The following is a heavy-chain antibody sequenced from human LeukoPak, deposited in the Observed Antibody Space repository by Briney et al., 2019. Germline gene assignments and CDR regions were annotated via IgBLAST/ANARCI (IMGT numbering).Heavy chain of an antibody. CDR2: INHSGST. CDR1: SGSFSGYY. Sequence: PSETLSLTCAVYSGSFSGYYWSWIRQPPGKGLEWIGEINHSGSTNYNPSLKSRVTISVDTSKNQFSLKLSSVTAADTAVYYCARGRWIQQPGAFDIWGQGTMVTVSS. J-gene: IGHJ3*02. D-gene: IGHD5-18*01. V-gene: IGHV4-34*01. CDR3: ARGRWIQQPGAFDI.